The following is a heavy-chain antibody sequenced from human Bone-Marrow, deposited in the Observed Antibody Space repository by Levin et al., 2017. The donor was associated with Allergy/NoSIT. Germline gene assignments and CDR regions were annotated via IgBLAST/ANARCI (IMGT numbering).Heavy chain of an antibody. D-gene: IGHD3-10*01. Sequence: PSETLSLTCTVSGGSIIGSGYTWAWIRQTPGTGLEWIATIPYFGTTYYNPSLQSLVTISVDTSKNQFSLKMNSVTAADTAVYCCARLPTGDPNWFDPWGQGTLVTVSS. CDR1: GGSIIGSGYT. CDR2: IPYFGTT. V-gene: IGHV4-39*01. CDR3: ARLPTGDPNWFDP. J-gene: IGHJ5*02.